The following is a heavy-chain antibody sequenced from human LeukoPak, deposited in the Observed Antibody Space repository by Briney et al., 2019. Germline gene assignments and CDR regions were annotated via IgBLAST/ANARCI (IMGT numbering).Heavy chain of an antibody. Sequence: SETLSLTCTVSGGSISSSSYYWGWIRQPPGKGLEWIGSIYYSGSTYYNPSLKSRVTISVDTSKNQFSLKLSSVTAADTAVYYCARESIAAALGWFDPWGQGTLVTVSS. CDR3: ARESIAAALGWFDP. J-gene: IGHJ5*02. D-gene: IGHD6-13*01. CDR2: IYYSGST. CDR1: GGSISSSSYY. V-gene: IGHV4-39*07.